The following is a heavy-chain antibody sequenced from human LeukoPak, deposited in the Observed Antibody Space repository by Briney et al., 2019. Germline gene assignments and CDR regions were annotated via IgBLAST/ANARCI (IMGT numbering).Heavy chain of an antibody. CDR1: GFTFSSYG. V-gene: IGHV3-30*18. J-gene: IGHJ4*02. CDR3: AKDFRWELQYYFDY. CDR2: ISYDGSNK. Sequence: PGRSLRLSCAASGFTFSSYGMHWVRQAPGKGLEWVAVISYDGSNKYYADSVKGRFTISRDNSKNTLYLQMNNLRAEDTAVYYCAKDFRWELQYYFDYWGQGTLVTVSS. D-gene: IGHD1-26*01.